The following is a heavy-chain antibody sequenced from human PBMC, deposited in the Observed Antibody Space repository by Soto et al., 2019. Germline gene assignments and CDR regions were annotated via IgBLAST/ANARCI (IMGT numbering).Heavy chain of an antibody. Sequence: DSGKVSCKASGYTFTSYAMHWVRQAPGQRLEWMGWVNAGNGNTKYSQKFQGRVTITRDTSASTAYMELSSLRSEDTAVYYCARVARALIWFDPWGDGPLVTVS. D-gene: IGHD3-16*01. CDR3: ARVARALIWFDP. J-gene: IGHJ5*02. CDR2: VNAGNGNT. V-gene: IGHV1-3*01. CDR1: GYTFTSYA.